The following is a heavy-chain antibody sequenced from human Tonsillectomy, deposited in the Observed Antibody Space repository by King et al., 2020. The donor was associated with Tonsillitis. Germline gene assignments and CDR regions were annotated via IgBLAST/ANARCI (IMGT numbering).Heavy chain of an antibody. CDR2: INPNSGGT. J-gene: IGHJ4*02. Sequence: VQLVESEAEVKKPGASVKVSCKASGYTFTGYYIHWVRQAPGQGPEWMGWINPNSGGTDYTQKFKGRVTLTRDTSISTAYMEVTRLRSDDTAVYYCARGSPYDSSGYYAYWGQGTLVTVSS. CDR3: ARGSPYDSSGYYAY. D-gene: IGHD3-22*01. CDR1: GYTFTGYY. V-gene: IGHV1-2*02.